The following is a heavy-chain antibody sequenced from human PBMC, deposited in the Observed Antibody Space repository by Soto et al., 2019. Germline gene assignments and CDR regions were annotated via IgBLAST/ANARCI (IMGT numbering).Heavy chain of an antibody. V-gene: IGHV3-23*01. J-gene: IGHJ5*02. CDR1: GFTFSSYA. CDR2: ISGSGGST. D-gene: IGHD3-3*01. Sequence: GGSLRLSCAASGFTFSSYAMSWVGQAPGKGLEWVSAISGSGGSTYYADSVKGRFTISRDNPKSTLYLQMNSLRAEDTAVYYCAKERSPSYYDFWSGNRNWFDPWGQGTLVTVSS. CDR3: AKERSPSYYDFWSGNRNWFDP.